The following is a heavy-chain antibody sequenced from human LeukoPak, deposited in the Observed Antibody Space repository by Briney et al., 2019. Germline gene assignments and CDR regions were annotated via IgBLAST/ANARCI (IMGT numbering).Heavy chain of an antibody. J-gene: IGHJ4*02. V-gene: IGHV3-66*01. CDR1: GFTVSSNY. CDR2: IYSGGST. CDR3: ARSRGTTSWYYYDSSGYYLDY. Sequence: GGSMRLSSAASGFTVSSNYMSWVRQPPGKGLEWVSVIYSGGSTYYADSVKGRFTISRDNSKNTLYLQMNSLRAEDTAVYYCARSRGTTSWYYYDSSGYYLDYWGQGTLVTVSS. D-gene: IGHD3-22*01.